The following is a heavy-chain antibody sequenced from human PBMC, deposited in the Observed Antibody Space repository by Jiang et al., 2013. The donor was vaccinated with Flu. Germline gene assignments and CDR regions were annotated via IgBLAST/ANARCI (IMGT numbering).Heavy chain of an antibody. CDR1: GYNFTIYW. V-gene: IGHV5-51*01. D-gene: IGHD1-26*01. CDR3: ARRMRGATTNAFDI. J-gene: IGHJ3*02. CDR2: IYPGDSDT. Sequence: LKISCKGSGYNFTIYWIDWVRQTARERPGVDGIIYPGDSDTRYSPSFQGQVTFSADKSITTAYLQWSSLKASDTAMYYCARRMRGATTNAFDIWGQGTMVTVSS.